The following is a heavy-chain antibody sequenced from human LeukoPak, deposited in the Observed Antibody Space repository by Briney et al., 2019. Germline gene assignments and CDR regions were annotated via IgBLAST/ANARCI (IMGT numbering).Heavy chain of an antibody. CDR2: IKQDESDK. CDR3: SRDPYSSGGYGAFDM. D-gene: IGHD2-15*01. V-gene: IGHV3-7*01. CDR1: EFIFSNYW. J-gene: IGHJ3*02. Sequence: GGSLRLSCVASEFIFSNYWMSWVRQAPGKGLEWVANIKQDESDKEYVDSVKGRFTISRDNAKNSLYLQMNSLRAEDTAVYYCSRDPYSSGGYGAFDMWGQGTMVTVYS.